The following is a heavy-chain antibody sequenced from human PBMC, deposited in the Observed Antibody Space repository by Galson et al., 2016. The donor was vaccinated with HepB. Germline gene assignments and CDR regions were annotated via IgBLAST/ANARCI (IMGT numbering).Heavy chain of an antibody. CDR2: VTQGGSDR. CDR1: GFSFSTSW. Sequence: SLRLSCAASGFSFSTSWLSWVRQAPGQGLEWVATVTQGGSDRYYVDSAKGRFTISRDDAEKSLYLQMSSLRAEDTALYFCATGRGREWGRGTPVTVSS. D-gene: IGHD1-26*01. V-gene: IGHV3-7*03. CDR3: ATGRGRE. J-gene: IGHJ4*02.